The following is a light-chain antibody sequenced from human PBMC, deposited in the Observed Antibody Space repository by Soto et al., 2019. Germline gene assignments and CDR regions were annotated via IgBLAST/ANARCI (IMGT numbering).Light chain of an antibody. CDR3: QQYNKWPLT. J-gene: IGKJ3*01. Sequence: IILTQSPGTLSLSPGERATLSCRASQSVRNNYLAWYQQKPGQAPRLLIFGASSRATGVPDRFRGRGSGTDFTLTIVRLEPEDFAVYYCQQYNKWPLTFGPGTKVDIK. CDR1: QSVRNNY. CDR2: GAS. V-gene: IGKV3-20*01.